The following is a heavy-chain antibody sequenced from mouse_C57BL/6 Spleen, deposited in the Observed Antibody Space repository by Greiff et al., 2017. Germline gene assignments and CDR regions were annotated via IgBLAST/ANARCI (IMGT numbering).Heavy chain of an antibody. CDR1: GYTFTSYG. CDR3: ARSGAFTTVVAFDY. Sequence: VQLQQSGAELARPGASVKLSCKASGYTFTSYGISWVKQRTGQGLEWIGEIYPRSGNTYYNEKFKGKATLTADRSSSTAYMELRSLTSEDSAVYFCARSGAFTTVVAFDYWGQGTTLTVSS. J-gene: IGHJ2*01. D-gene: IGHD1-1*01. V-gene: IGHV1-81*01. CDR2: IYPRSGNT.